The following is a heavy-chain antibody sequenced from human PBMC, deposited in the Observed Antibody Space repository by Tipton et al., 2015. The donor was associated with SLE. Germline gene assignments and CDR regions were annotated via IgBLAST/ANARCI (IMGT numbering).Heavy chain of an antibody. Sequence: SLRLSCAASGFIFDTYVMHWVRQAPGKGLEWVAVISYDGSNNYFSDSVKGRFTISRDNAKNILYLQMNSLKPEDTALYYCAREDCNGGSCSPDYWGQGTLVTVSS. CDR1: GFIFDTYV. D-gene: IGHD2-15*01. CDR3: AREDCNGGSCSPDY. CDR2: ISYDGSNN. V-gene: IGHV3-30*03. J-gene: IGHJ4*02.